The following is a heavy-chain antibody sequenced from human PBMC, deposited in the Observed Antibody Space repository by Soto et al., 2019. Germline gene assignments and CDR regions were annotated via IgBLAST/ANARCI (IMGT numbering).Heavy chain of an antibody. CDR1: GFTFSSYG. CDR3: ATSGGVGGDAFDI. V-gene: IGHV3-30*03. D-gene: IGHD2-8*01. J-gene: IGHJ3*02. CDR2: ISYDGSNK. Sequence: QVQLVESGGGVVQPGRSLRLSCAASGFTFSSYGMHWVRQAPGKGLEWVAVISYDGSNKYYADSVKGRFTISRDNSKNTLYLQMNSLRAEDTAVYYCATSGGVGGDAFDIWGQGTMVTVSS.